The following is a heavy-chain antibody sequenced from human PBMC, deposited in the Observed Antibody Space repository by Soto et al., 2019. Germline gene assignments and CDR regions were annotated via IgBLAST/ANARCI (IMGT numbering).Heavy chain of an antibody. V-gene: IGHV1-2*04. CDR2: INTNSGVT. D-gene: IGHD6-19*01. Sequence: QVQLVQSGAEVKKPGASVKVSCKASGYTFTDYYVHWVRQAPGQGLEWMGWINTNSGVTNFAQKFQGWVTLTRDTSVNTAYMELNRLKSDDTAVCFCARGVSGWSPFDFWGQGTLVTVSS. CDR1: GYTFTDYY. CDR3: ARGVSGWSPFDF. J-gene: IGHJ4*02.